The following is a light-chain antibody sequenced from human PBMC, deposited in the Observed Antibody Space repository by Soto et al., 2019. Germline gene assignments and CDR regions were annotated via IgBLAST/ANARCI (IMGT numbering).Light chain of an antibody. J-gene: IGKJ1*01. CDR2: ASS. CDR1: QCIRNY. CDR3: EQTDSTPQT. V-gene: IGKV1-39*01. Sequence: DIQMTQSPSSLSASVGDRVTISCRASQCIRNYVSWYQQKPGTAPKLLIRASSTLQSGVPSRLSGRGSGTDFTLTISSLQIEDFATYFFEQTDSTPQTFGHGTNVEI.